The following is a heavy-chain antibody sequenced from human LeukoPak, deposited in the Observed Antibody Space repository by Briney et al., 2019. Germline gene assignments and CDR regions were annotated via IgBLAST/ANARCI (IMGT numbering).Heavy chain of an antibody. J-gene: IGHJ3*02. D-gene: IGHD6-19*01. CDR3: ARDLYFSGWPIAFHI. CDR2: TYYRSKWYY. CDR1: GDSVSTNSAA. Sequence: SQTLSLTCAISGDSVSTNSAAWNWIRQSPSRGPEWLGRTYYRSKWYYDYAVSVKSRITINPDTSKNQLSLQLNSVTPEDSAVYYCARDLYFSGWPIAFHIWGPGKMVTVSS. V-gene: IGHV6-1*01.